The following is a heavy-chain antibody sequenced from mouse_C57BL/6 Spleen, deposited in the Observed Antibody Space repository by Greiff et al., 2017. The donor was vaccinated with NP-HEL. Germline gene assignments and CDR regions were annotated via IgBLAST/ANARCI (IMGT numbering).Heavy chain of an antibody. D-gene: IGHD1-1*01. CDR2: INPNYGTT. CDR1: GYSFTDYN. Sequence: VQLKQSGPELVKPGASVKISCKASGYSFTDYNMNWVKQSNGKSLEWIGVINPNYGTTSYNQKFKGKATLTVDQSSSTAYMQLNSLTSEDSAVYYCANSPITTVVATPAWFAYWGQGTLVTVSA. CDR3: ANSPITTVVATPAWFAY. J-gene: IGHJ3*01. V-gene: IGHV1-39*01.